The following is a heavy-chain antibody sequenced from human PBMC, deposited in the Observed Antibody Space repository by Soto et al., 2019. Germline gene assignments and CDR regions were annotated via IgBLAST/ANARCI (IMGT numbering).Heavy chain of an antibody. D-gene: IGHD6-6*01. CDR3: ARSRYSSSSLDY. J-gene: IGHJ4*02. V-gene: IGHV4-59*01. CDR1: GGSISSYY. CDR2: IYYSGST. Sequence: SETLSLTCTVSGGSISSYYWSWIRQPPGKGLEWIGYIYYSGSTNYNPSLKSRVTISVDTSKNQFSLKLSSVTAADTAVYYCARSRYSSSSLDYWGQGTLVTVS.